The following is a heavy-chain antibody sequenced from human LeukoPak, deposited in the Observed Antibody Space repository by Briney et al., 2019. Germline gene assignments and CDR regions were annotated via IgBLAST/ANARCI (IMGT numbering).Heavy chain of an antibody. J-gene: IGHJ4*02. V-gene: IGHV4-59*12. CDR1: GGSISSYY. Sequence: SETLSLTCTVSGGSISSYYWSWIRQPPGKGLEWIGEIYHSGSTNYNPSLKSRVTISVDKSKNQFSLKLSSATAADTAVYYCARGTYYYDSSGYYYFDYWGQGTLVTVSS. CDR3: ARGTYYYDSSGYYYFDY. D-gene: IGHD3-22*01. CDR2: IYHSGST.